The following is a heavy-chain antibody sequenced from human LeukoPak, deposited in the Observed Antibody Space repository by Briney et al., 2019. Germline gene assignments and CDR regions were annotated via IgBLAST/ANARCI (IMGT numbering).Heavy chain of an antibody. J-gene: IGHJ4*02. CDR3: ARAFSYYYDSSGYLYFDY. CDR1: GFTFSSYW. D-gene: IGHD3-22*01. Sequence: GGSLRLSCAASGFTFSSYWMSWVRQAPGKGLEWVANIKQDGSEKYYVDSVKGRFTISRDNAKNSLYLQMNSLRAEDTAVYYCARAFSYYYDSSGYLYFDYRGQGTLVTVSS. V-gene: IGHV3-7*04. CDR2: IKQDGSEK.